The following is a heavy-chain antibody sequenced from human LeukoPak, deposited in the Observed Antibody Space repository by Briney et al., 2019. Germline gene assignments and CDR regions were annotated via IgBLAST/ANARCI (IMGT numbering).Heavy chain of an antibody. Sequence: ASVKVSCKASGYTFTSYDINWVRQATGQGLEWMGWMNPNSGNTGYAQKFQGRVTITRNTSISTAYMELRSLRSDDTAVYYCARVLWPGRGEYRYWGQGTLVTVSS. V-gene: IGHV1-8*03. D-gene: IGHD3-16*01. CDR2: MNPNSGNT. J-gene: IGHJ4*02. CDR1: GYTFTSYD. CDR3: ARVLWPGRGEYRY.